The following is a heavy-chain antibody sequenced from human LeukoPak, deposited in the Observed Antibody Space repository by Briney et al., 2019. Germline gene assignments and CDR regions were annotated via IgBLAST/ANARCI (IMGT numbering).Heavy chain of an antibody. V-gene: IGHV4-39*01. CDR3: TRLQVALYYFDY. D-gene: IGHD5-12*01. CDR2: IYYSGTT. Sequence: SETLSLTCTVSGGSISTSSYYWGWIRQPTGKGLEWIACIYYSGTTYYNPSLKSRVTMSVDTSKNQFSLKLSSVTAADTAVYYCTRLQVALYYFDYWGQGTLVTVSS. J-gene: IGHJ4*02. CDR1: GGSISTSSYY.